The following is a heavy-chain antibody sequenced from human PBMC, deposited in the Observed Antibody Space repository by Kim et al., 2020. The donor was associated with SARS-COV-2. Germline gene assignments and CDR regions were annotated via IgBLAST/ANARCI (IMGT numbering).Heavy chain of an antibody. CDR1: GGSISSYY. D-gene: IGHD5-18*01. V-gene: IGHV4-59*01. J-gene: IGHJ3*02. Sequence: SETLSLTCTVSGGSISSYYWSWIRQPPGKGLEWIGYIYYSGSTNYNPSLKSRVTISVDTSKNQFSLKLSSVTAADTAVYYCARASLPLVDISYGSFIWRVGAKHTLALDIWGQGTMVTVSS. CDR2: IYYSGST. CDR3: ARASLPLVDISYGSFIWRVGAKHTLALDI.